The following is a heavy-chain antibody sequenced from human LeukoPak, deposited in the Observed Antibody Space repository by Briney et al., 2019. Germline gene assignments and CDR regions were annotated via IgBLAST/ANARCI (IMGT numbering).Heavy chain of an antibody. CDR2: IKPGGNEK. D-gene: IGHD3-10*01. Sequence: GGSLRLSCAASGFTFSSYWMTWVRQGPGKGLEWVANIKPGGNEKYYVDSVKGRFTVSRDNSKNTLYLQMNSLRAEDTAVYYCAKESPMGLFDYWGQGTLVTVSS. CDR3: AKESPMGLFDY. J-gene: IGHJ4*02. V-gene: IGHV3-7*03. CDR1: GFTFSSYW.